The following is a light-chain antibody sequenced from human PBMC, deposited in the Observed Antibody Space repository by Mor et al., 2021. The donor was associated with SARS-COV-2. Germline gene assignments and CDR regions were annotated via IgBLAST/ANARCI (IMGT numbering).Light chain of an antibody. V-gene: IGKV3-15*01. CDR3: QHYVHWPPGYT. J-gene: IGKJ2*01. CDR2: HIS. CDR1: ND. Sequence: NDLAWYHQRPGQAPRLLVYHISTMAAGVPVRFIGAGSGTAFTLTISSLQSDDLGVYYCQHYVHWPPGYTFGQGT.